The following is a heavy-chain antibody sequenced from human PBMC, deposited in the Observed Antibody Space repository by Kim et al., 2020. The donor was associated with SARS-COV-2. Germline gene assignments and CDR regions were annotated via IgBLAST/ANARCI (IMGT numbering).Heavy chain of an antibody. CDR2: ISGSGGST. J-gene: IGHJ6*02. V-gene: IGHV3-23*01. CDR3: ADVDTAMSIREDHYYYYGMDV. CDR1: GFTFSSYA. Sequence: GGSLRLSCAASGFTFSSYAMSWVRQAPGKGLEWVSAISGSGGSTYYADSVKGRFTISRDNSKNTLYLQMNSLRAEDTAVYYCADVDTAMSIREDHYYYYGMDVWGQGTTVTVSS. D-gene: IGHD5-18*01.